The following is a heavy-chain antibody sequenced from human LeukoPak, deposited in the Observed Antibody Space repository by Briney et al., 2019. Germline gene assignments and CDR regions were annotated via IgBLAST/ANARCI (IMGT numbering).Heavy chain of an antibody. Sequence: ASVKVSCKASGYTFTNYGISWVRQAPGQGLEWMGWISGYNGNTNYAQKFQGRITMTTDTSTSTGYMELRSLRSDDTAVYHCARRTYSSSSSIFDYWGQGTLVTVSS. CDR1: GYTFTNYG. V-gene: IGHV1-18*01. J-gene: IGHJ4*02. CDR3: ARRTYSSSSSIFDY. D-gene: IGHD6-6*01. CDR2: ISGYNGNT.